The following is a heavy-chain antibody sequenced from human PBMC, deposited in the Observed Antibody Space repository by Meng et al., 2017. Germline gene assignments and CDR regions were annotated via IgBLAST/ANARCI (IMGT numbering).Heavy chain of an antibody. J-gene: IGHJ4*02. Sequence: GESLKISCAASGLTFSSYWMSWVRQAPGKGLEWVANIKQNGSEKYYVDSVKGRFTISRDNAKNSLYLQMNSLRAEDTAVCYCARGINMINYWGQGTLVTVSS. CDR3: ARGINMINY. V-gene: IGHV3-7*01. CDR1: GLTFSSYW. D-gene: IGHD3-22*01. CDR2: IKQNGSEK.